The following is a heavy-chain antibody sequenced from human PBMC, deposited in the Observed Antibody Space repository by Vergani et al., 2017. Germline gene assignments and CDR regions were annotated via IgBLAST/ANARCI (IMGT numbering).Heavy chain of an antibody. Sequence: EVQLLESGGGLEQPEKSLRLSCAASGFTFSCSAMSWVRQAPGKGLEWVSSISDGGGRTHYADSVKGRFTISRDNSKNTLYLQMNSLTAEDTAVYYCAKGHLGYCSGGSCYYFDFWGQGTLVTVSS. J-gene: IGHJ4*02. CDR3: AKGHLGYCSGGSCYYFDF. V-gene: IGHV3-23*01. CDR2: ISDGGGRT. CDR1: GFTFSCSA. D-gene: IGHD2-15*01.